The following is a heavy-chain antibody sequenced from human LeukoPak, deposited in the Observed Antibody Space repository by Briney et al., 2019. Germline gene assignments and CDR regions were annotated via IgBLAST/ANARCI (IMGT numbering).Heavy chain of an antibody. D-gene: IGHD3-22*01. CDR1: GYSISSGYY. Sequence: SETLSLTCTVSGYSISSGYYWGWIRQSPGKGLEWIGNIYRRGSTHYNPSLKSRVTISMDTSKNQFSLKLSSVTATDTAVYYCARDVRNYYDSSGYYLFDYWGQGTLVTVSS. CDR3: ARDVRNYYDSSGYYLFDY. V-gene: IGHV4-38-2*02. CDR2: IYRRGST. J-gene: IGHJ4*02.